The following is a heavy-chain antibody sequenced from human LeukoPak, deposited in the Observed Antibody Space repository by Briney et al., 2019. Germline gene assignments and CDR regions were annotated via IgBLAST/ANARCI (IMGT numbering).Heavy chain of an antibody. V-gene: IGHV1-8*01. CDR2: MNPNSGNT. D-gene: IGHD5-12*01. CDR1: GYTFTSYD. Sequence: ASVKVSCKASGYTFTSYDTNWVRQATGQGLEWMGWMNPNSGNTGYAQKFQGRVTMTRNTSISTAYMELSSLRSEDTAVYYCARSSRMVASLYYWGQGTLVTVSS. J-gene: IGHJ4*02. CDR3: ARSSRMVASLYY.